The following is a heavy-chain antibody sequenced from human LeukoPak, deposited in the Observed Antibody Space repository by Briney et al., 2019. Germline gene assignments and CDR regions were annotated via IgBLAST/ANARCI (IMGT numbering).Heavy chain of an antibody. Sequence: GGSLRLSCAASGFTFSDYWMSWVRQAPGMGLEWVANIKQDGSDKYYVDSVKGRFTISRDNAKNSLYLQMNRLRAEDTAVYYCTRGGGNFDHWGQGILVTVSS. V-gene: IGHV3-7*01. CDR2: IKQDGSDK. J-gene: IGHJ4*02. CDR3: TRGGGNFDH. D-gene: IGHD4-23*01. CDR1: GFTFSDYW.